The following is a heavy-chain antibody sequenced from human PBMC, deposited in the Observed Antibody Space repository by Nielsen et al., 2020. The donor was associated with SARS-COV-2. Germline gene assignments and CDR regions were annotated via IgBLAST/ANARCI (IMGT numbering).Heavy chain of an antibody. CDR1: SGSISRSGYY. V-gene: IGHV4-39*07. D-gene: IGHD6-6*01. J-gene: IGHJ4*02. CDR2: ISDRGYT. Sequence: SETLSLTCNVSSGSISRSGYYWGWIRQPPGKGLEWIGTISDRGYTYYNPSLKSRLSISIDASTSNNQFSLRLDSVTAADTAVYYCARGLPRRPLDPFDYWGQGMLVTVSS. CDR3: ARGLPRRPLDPFDY.